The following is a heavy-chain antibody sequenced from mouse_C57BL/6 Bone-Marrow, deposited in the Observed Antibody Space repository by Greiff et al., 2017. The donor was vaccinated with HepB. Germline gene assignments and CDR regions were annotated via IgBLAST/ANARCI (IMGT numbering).Heavy chain of an antibody. J-gene: IGHJ4*01. V-gene: IGHV5-6*02. CDR2: ISSGGSYT. D-gene: IGHD1-1*01. CDR1: GFTFSSYG. CDR3: ARRGLRSLMDY. Sequence: DVMLVESGGDLVKPGGSLKLSCAASGFTFSSYGMSWVRQTPDKRLEWVATISSGGSYTYYPDSVKGRFTISRDNAKNTLYLQMSSLKSEDTAMYYCARRGLRSLMDYWGQGTSVTVSS.